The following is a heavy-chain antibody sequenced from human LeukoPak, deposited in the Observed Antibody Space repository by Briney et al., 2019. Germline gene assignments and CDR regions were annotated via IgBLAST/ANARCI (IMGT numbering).Heavy chain of an antibody. D-gene: IGHD2-2*01. Sequence: GGSLRLSCAASGFTFSSYAMSWVRQAPGKGLEWVSAISGSGGSTYYADSVKGRFTISRDNSKNTQYLQMNSLRAEDTAVYYCAKAPPRRRFSRPSAPRGGLFDIGAQGTMVPVFS. CDR3: AKAPPRRRFSRPSAPRGGLFDI. CDR1: GFTFSSYA. CDR2: ISGSGGST. V-gene: IGHV3-23*01. J-gene: IGHJ3*02.